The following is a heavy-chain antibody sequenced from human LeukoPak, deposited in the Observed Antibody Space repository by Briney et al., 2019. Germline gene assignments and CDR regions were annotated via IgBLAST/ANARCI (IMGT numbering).Heavy chain of an antibody. CDR2: IRYDGSNK. D-gene: IGHD1-1*01. CDR3: AKPVPNWNDEATFDY. CDR1: GFTFSSYG. Sequence: GGSLRLSCAASGFTFSSYGMHWVRQAPGKRLEWVAFIRYDGSNKYYADSVKGRFTISRDNSKNTLYLQMNSLRAEDTAVYYCAKPVPNWNDEATFDYWGQGTLVTVSS. J-gene: IGHJ4*02. V-gene: IGHV3-30*02.